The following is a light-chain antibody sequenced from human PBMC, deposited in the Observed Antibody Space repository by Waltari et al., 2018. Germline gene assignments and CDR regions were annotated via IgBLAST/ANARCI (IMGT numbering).Light chain of an antibody. V-gene: IGKV1-5*03. J-gene: IGKJ1*01. CDR2: KAS. Sequence: DIQMTQSPSTLSASVGDRVTITCRASPSISSWLAWYQQKPGKAPKLLIYKASSLESGVPSRFSGSGSGTEFTLTISSLQPDDFATYYCQQYNSYSATFGQGTKVEIK. CDR1: PSISSW. CDR3: QQYNSYSAT.